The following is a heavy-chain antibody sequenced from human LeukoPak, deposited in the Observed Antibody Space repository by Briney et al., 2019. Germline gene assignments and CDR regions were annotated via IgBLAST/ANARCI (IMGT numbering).Heavy chain of an antibody. Sequence: GASVKVSCKASGYTFTSYYMHWVRQAPGQGLEWMGIFNPSGGSTSYAQKFQGRVTMTRDTSTSTVYMELSSLRSEDTAVYYCAREGYDSAARMAFDIWGQGTMVTVSS. CDR3: AREGYDSAARMAFDI. CDR1: GYTFTSYY. CDR2: FNPSGGST. D-gene: IGHD3-22*01. J-gene: IGHJ3*02. V-gene: IGHV1-46*01.